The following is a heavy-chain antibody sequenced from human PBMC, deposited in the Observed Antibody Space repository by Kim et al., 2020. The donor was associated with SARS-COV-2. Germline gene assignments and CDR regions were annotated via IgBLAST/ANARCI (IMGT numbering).Heavy chain of an antibody. Sequence: GGSLRLSCAASGFTFSTYWMHWFRQAPGKGLAWVSRIHSDGSGTTYADSVKGRFIISRDNAKNTLYLQMDSLRAEDTAVYYCIWAFDYWVQGTLVTVAS. D-gene: IGHD3-16*01. CDR1: GFTFSTYW. V-gene: IGHV3-74*01. CDR3: IWAFDY. CDR2: IHSDGSGT. J-gene: IGHJ4*02.